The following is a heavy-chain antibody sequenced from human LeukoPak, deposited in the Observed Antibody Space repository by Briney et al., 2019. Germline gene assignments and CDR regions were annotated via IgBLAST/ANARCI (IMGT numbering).Heavy chain of an antibody. CDR2: IWYDGSNK. Sequence: PGGSLRLSCAASGFTFRNYWMSWVRQAPGKGLEWVAVIWYDGSNKYYADSVKGRFTISRDNSKNTLYLQMNSLRAEDTAVYYCARSLNDYGDYVDYFDYWGQGTLVTVSS. CDR1: GFTFRNYW. V-gene: IGHV3-33*08. D-gene: IGHD4-17*01. J-gene: IGHJ4*02. CDR3: ARSLNDYGDYVDYFDY.